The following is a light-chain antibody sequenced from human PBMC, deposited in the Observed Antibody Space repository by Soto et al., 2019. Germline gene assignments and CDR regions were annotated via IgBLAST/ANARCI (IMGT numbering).Light chain of an antibody. CDR2: DVS. CDR1: SSDVGGYDY. Sequence: QSVLTQPPSVSGSPGQSITISCTGTSSDVGGYDYVSWYQQHPGKAPKLMIYDVSNRPSGVSNRFSGSKSGNTASLTISGLQDEDEADYYCSSYTSSITLGVFGTGTKV. V-gene: IGLV2-14*01. CDR3: SSYTSSITLGV. J-gene: IGLJ1*01.